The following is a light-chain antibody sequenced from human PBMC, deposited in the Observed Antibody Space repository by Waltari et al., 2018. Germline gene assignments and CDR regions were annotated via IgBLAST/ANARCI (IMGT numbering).Light chain of an antibody. CDR3: QQYGSSVLYT. Sequence: VLTQSPDTLSLSPGERATLSCRSSQSLTKRYLAWYQQKPSRAPRPLIYCASSRAAGIPDRFSGGVSGTDFTLTISRLDAEDFAVYYCQQYGSSVLYTFGQGTKLEIK. V-gene: IGKV3-20*01. J-gene: IGKJ2*01. CDR1: QSLTKRY. CDR2: CAS.